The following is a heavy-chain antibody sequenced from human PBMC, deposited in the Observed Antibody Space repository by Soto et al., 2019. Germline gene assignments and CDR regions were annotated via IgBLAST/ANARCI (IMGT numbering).Heavy chain of an antibody. J-gene: IGHJ5*02. Sequence: EVQLLESGGGLVQPGGSLRLSCAASGFTFSSYAMSWVRQAPGKGLEWVSALSGSGGSTYYADSVKGRFTISRDNSKNTQYLKMNSMRAEETCVYYCAKDVGYSSSGYGTWGQGTLVTVSS. CDR2: LSGSGGST. CDR1: GFTFSSYA. V-gene: IGHV3-23*01. CDR3: AKDVGYSSSGYGT. D-gene: IGHD6-13*01.